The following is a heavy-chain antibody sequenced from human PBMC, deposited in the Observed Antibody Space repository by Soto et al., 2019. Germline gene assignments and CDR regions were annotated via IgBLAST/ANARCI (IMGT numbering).Heavy chain of an antibody. CDR3: ARLGVADYDILTGYRGGYYYYYGMDV. J-gene: IGHJ6*02. D-gene: IGHD3-9*01. CDR2: IYYSGST. V-gene: IGHV4-59*01. Sequence: WETLSLTCTVSGGSISSYYWSWIRQPPGKGLEWIGYIYYSGSTNYNPSLKSRVTISVDTSKNQFSLKLSSVTAADTAVYYCARLGVADYDILTGYRGGYYYYYGMDVWGQGTTVTVSS. CDR1: GGSISSYY.